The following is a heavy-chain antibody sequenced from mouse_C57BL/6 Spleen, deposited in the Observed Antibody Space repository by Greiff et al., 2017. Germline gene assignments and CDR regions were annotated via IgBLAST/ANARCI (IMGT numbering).Heavy chain of an antibody. CDR2: IWRGGST. CDR3: AKAATMVTAGAMDY. J-gene: IGHJ4*01. CDR1: GFSLTSYG. Sequence: QVHVKQSGPGLVQPSQSLSITCTVSGFSLTSYGVHWVRQSPGKGLEWLGVIWRGGSTDYNAAFMSRMSITKDNSKSQVFFKMNSLRADDTAIYYCAKAATMVTAGAMDYWGQGTSVTVSS. V-gene: IGHV2-5*01. D-gene: IGHD2-2*01.